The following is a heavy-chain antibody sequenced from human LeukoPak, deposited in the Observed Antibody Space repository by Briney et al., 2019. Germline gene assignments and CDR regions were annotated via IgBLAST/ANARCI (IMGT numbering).Heavy chain of an antibody. D-gene: IGHD6-13*01. CDR1: GYSFTSYW. Sequence: GESLKISCKGSGYSFTSYWISWVRQMPGKGLEWMGRIDPSDSYTNYSPSFQGHVTISADKSISTAYLQWSSPKASDTAMYYCASGHSSSWYSYFQHWGQGTLVTVSS. V-gene: IGHV5-10-1*01. J-gene: IGHJ1*01. CDR2: IDPSDSYT. CDR3: ASGHSSSWYSYFQH.